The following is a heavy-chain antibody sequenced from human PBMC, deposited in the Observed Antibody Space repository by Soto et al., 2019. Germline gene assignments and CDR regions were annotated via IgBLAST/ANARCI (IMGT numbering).Heavy chain of an antibody. CDR3: SYDTFGDKDF. J-gene: IGHJ4*02. V-gene: IGHV3-33*01. CDR1: GFTFSRYG. D-gene: IGHD3-9*01. Sequence: GGSLRLSCAASGFTFSRYGMHWVRQAPGKGLEWVALIWNDGIRKVYVDSVKGRFTISRDNSKNTLDLQMNSLGVEDTALYYCSYDTFGDKDFWGQGTPVTVS. CDR2: IWNDGIRK.